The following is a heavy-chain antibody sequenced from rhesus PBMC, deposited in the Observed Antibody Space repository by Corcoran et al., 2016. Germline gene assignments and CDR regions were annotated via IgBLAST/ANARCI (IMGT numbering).Heavy chain of an antibody. D-gene: IGHD2-21*01. CDR2: FYGNSAST. V-gene: IGHV4S7*01. CDR3: ARVLGTVGGLDS. Sequence: QVQLQESGPGLVKPSETLSLTCAVSGGSISGGSYWGWFRQPPGKGLEWIGNFYGNSASTYYNPSLKSRVTISKDTSKNQFSLKLSSVTAADTAVYYCARVLGTVGGLDSWGQGVVVTVSS. J-gene: IGHJ6*01. CDR1: GGSISGGSY.